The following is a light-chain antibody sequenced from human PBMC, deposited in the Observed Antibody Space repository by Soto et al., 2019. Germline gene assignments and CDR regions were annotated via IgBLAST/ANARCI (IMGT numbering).Light chain of an antibody. V-gene: IGKV1-9*01. J-gene: IGKJ1*01. Sequence: IQLTQSPSSLSASVGDSVTITCRASQGISRYLAWYQQKPGRAPKLLISAASTLQSGVPSRFSGSGSGTDFTLSISSLQPEDFAVYYCQQYGSSPRTFGQGTKVEIK. CDR3: QQYGSSPRT. CDR2: AAS. CDR1: QGISRY.